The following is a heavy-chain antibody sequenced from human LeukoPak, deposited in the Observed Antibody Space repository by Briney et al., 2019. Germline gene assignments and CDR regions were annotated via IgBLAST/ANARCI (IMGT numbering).Heavy chain of an antibody. CDR1: GFTFDDYG. CDR2: INWNGGST. Sequence: PGGSLRLSCAASGFTFDDYGMSWVRQAPGKGLEWVSGINWNGGSTGYADSVKGRFTISRDNAKNSLYLQMNSLRAEDTALYYCARDSRYDSSGYYFDYWGQGTLVTVSS. D-gene: IGHD3-22*01. J-gene: IGHJ4*02. CDR3: ARDSRYDSSGYYFDY. V-gene: IGHV3-20*04.